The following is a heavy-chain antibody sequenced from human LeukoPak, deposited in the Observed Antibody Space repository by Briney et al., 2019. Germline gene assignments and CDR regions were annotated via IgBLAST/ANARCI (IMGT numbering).Heavy chain of an antibody. Sequence: GRSLRLSCAASGFTFSNYGMHWVRQAPGKGLEWVAVISYDGSNKYYADSVKGRFTISRDNSKNTLYLQMNSLRAEDTAVYYCARGGYSYGYFDYWGQGTLVTVSS. CDR3: ARGGYSYGYFDY. J-gene: IGHJ4*02. V-gene: IGHV3-30*03. D-gene: IGHD5-18*01. CDR2: ISYDGSNK. CDR1: GFTFSNYG.